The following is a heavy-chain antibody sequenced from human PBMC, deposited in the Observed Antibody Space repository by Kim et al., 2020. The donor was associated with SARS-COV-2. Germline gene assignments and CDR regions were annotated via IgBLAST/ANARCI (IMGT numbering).Heavy chain of an antibody. V-gene: IGHV3-48*04. D-gene: IGHD4-17*01. J-gene: IGHJ4*02. CDR3: ATGLIGTTAVPY. CDR2: IGTSGDTT. CDR1: GFTFSNYN. Sequence: GGSLRLSCAASGFTFSNYNMNWVRQAPGRGLEWISYIGTSGDTTSYAASVKGRFTISRDNAKSSMYLQLNSLGADDTAVYYCATGLIGTTAVPYWGQGTLITVSS.